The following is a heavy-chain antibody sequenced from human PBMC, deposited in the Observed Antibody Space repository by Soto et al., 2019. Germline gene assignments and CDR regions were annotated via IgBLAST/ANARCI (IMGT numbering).Heavy chain of an antibody. V-gene: IGHV4-59*08. CDR1: GGSISSYY. CDR2: IYYSGST. CDR3: ARQVPENWFDP. Sequence: PSETLSLTCTVSGGSISSYYWSWIRQPPGKGLEWIGYIYYSGSTNCNPSLKSRVTISVDTSKNQFSLKLSSVTAADTAVYYCARQVPENWFDPWGQGTLVTVSS. J-gene: IGHJ5*02.